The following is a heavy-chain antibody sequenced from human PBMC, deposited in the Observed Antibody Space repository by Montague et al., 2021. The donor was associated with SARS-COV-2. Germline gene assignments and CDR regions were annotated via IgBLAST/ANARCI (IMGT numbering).Heavy chain of an antibody. CDR3: AIRSRENLGFDI. Sequence: SETLSLTCTVSGGSINSYLWSWIRQPAGKRLEWIGRMLNNGITKYNPSLNSRVTVSQDTSKNELYLKLYSVTAADTAVYFCAIRSRENLGFDIWGQGTMVTVSS. J-gene: IGHJ3*02. CDR1: GGSINSYL. CDR2: MLNNGIT. D-gene: IGHD2/OR15-2a*01. V-gene: IGHV4-4*07.